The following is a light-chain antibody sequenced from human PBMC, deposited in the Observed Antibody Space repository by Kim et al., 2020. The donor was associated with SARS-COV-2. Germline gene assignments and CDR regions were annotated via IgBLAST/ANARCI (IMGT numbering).Light chain of an antibody. Sequence: ELTQPPSASGTPGQRVTISCSGSSSNIGSNTVNWYQHLPGTAPKPLIYSNNQRPSGVPDRFSGSKSGTSASLAISGLQSEDEADYYCAGWDDSLNGPVFGGGTKVTVL. CDR3: AGWDDSLNGPV. J-gene: IGLJ3*02. CDR2: SNN. V-gene: IGLV1-44*01. CDR1: SSNIGSNT.